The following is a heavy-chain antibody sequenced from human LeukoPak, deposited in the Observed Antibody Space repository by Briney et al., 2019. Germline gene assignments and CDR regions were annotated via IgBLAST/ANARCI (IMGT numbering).Heavy chain of an antibody. D-gene: IGHD2-21*01. CDR3: AKDSVLWFSEGHFRFFDY. V-gene: IGHV3-43*01. CDR2: ISWNADTT. J-gene: IGHJ4*02. Sequence: PGGSLRLSCAASGFTFEDYTMHWVRQAPGKGLEWVSLISWNADTTYYADSVKGRFTISRDNSEYSLYLQMNSLRTEDTALYYCAKDSVLWFSEGHFRFFDYWGQGTLVTVSS. CDR1: GFTFEDYT.